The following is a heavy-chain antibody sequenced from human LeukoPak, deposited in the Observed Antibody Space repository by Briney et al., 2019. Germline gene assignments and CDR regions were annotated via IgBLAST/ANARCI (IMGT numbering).Heavy chain of an antibody. Sequence: GASVKVSCKASGYTFTGYDINWVRQATGQGLEWMGWMNPNNGHAGYVQKFQGGVTMTRNTSISTAFMELSSLRSEDTAVYYCARVRGKFFTIFSWGQGTMVTVSS. CDR1: GYTFTGYD. V-gene: IGHV1-8*01. J-gene: IGHJ3*01. D-gene: IGHD3-9*01. CDR2: MNPNNGHA. CDR3: ARVRGKFFTIFS.